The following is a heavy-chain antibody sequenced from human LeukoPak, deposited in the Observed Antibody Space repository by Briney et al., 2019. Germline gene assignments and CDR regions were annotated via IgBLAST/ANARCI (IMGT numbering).Heavy chain of an antibody. CDR3: ARGSVTTGPFGMDV. Sequence: GGSLRLSCAASGFTFSSYSMNWVRQAPGEGLEWVSVIYSGGSTYYADSVKGRFTISRDNSKNTLYLQMNSLRAEDTAVYYCARGSVTTGPFGMDVWGQGTTVTVSS. J-gene: IGHJ6*02. CDR1: GFTFSSYS. CDR2: IYSGGST. V-gene: IGHV3-66*01. D-gene: IGHD5-18*01.